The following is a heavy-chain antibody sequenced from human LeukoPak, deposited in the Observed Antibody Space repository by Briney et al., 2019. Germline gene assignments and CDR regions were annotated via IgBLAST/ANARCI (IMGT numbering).Heavy chain of an antibody. CDR1: GGSISSYY. Sequence: PSETLSLTCTVSGGSISSYYWSWIRQPPGKGLAWIGYIYYSGSTNYNLSLKCRVTISVDTSKHQFSMNLSYVSAADTGVFFCGRTTTMVRGVILLAFDYWGQGTLGTVSS. CDR3: GRTTTMVRGVILLAFDY. CDR2: IYYSGST. V-gene: IGHV4-59*01. J-gene: IGHJ4*02. D-gene: IGHD3-10*01.